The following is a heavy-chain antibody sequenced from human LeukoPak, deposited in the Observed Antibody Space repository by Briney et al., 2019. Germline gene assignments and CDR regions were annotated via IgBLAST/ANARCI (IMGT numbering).Heavy chain of an antibody. J-gene: IGHJ3*01. V-gene: IGHV4-39*01. CDR2: TYYSGST. CDR1: GGSISSSSYY. CDR3: ARWAWQQLE. D-gene: IGHD6-13*01. Sequence: SETLSLTCTVSGGSISSSSYYWGWIRQPPGKGLEWIGSTYYSGSTYYNPSLKSRVTISVDTSKNQFSLKLGSVTAADTAVYYCARWAWQQLEWGQGTMVTVSS.